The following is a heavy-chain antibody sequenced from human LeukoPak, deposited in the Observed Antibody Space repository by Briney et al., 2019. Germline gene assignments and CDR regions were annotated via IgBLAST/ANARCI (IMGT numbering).Heavy chain of an antibody. CDR1: GDSISSSSYY. J-gene: IGHJ4*02. CDR3: ARDLYCTNGVCLDY. Sequence: PSETLSLTCTVSGDSISSSSYYWGWIRQPPGKGLEWIGYIYYSGSTNYNPSLKSRVTISVDTSKNQFSLKLSSVTAADTAVYYCARDLYCTNGVCLDYWGQGTLVTVSS. V-gene: IGHV4-61*01. CDR2: IYYSGST. D-gene: IGHD2-8*01.